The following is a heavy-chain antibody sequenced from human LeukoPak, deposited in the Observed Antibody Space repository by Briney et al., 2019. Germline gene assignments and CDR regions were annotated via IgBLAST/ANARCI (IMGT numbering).Heavy chain of an antibody. CDR2: MNPNSGNT. V-gene: IGHV1-8*01. J-gene: IGHJ4*02. CDR1: GYTFTSYD. CDR3: ARGDCTNGVCYFDY. D-gene: IGHD2-8*01. Sequence: ASVKVSCKASGYTFTSYDINWVRQATGQGLEWMGWMNPNSGNTGYAQEFQGRVTMTRNTSISTAYMELSSLRSEDTAVYYCARGDCTNGVCYFDYWGQGTLVTVSS.